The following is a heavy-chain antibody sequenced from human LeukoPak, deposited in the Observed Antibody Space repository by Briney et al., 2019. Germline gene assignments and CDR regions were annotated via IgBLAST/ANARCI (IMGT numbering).Heavy chain of an antibody. CDR3: ARQDIVVMVSAIHAFDF. CDR2: IYTSGST. J-gene: IGHJ3*01. CDR1: GGSISSGSYY. Sequence: SQTLSLTCTVSGGSISSGSYYWSWIRQPAGKGLEWIGRIYTSGSTNYNPSLKSRVTISVDTSKNQFSLKLSSVTAADTAIYYCARQDIVVMVSAIHAFDFWGQGTMVTVSS. D-gene: IGHD2-8*01. V-gene: IGHV4-61*02.